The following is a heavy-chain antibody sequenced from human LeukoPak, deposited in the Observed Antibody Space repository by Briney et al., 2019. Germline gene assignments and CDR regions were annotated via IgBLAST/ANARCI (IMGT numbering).Heavy chain of an antibody. CDR1: GGSFSGYY. J-gene: IGHJ4*02. Sequence: KSSETLSLTCAVYGGSFSGYYWSWIRQPPGKGLAWIGEINHSGSTNYNPSLKSRVTVSVDTSKNQFSLKLSSVTAADTAMYYCARRYYDYVWGSYRSQFFDNWGQGTLVTVSS. V-gene: IGHV4-34*01. CDR3: ARRYYDYVWGSYRSQFFDN. CDR2: INHSGST. D-gene: IGHD3-16*02.